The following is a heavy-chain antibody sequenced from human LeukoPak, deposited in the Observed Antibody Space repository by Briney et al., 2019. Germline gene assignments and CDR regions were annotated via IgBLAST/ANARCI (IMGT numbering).Heavy chain of an antibody. CDR1: GGTFSSYA. CDR2: IIPIFGTA. V-gene: IGHV1-69*05. J-gene: IGHJ4*02. D-gene: IGHD3-22*01. Sequence: ASVKVSCKASGGTFSSYAISWVRQAPGQGLEWMGRIIPIFGTANYAQKFQGRVTITTDESTSTAYMELSSLRSEDTAVYYCARDAIPYYYDSSGYYFDYWGQGTLVTVSS. CDR3: ARDAIPYYYDSSGYYFDY.